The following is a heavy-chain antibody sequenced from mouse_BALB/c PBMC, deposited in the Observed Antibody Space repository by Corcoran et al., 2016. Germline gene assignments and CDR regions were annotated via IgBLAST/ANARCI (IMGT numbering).Heavy chain of an antibody. CDR3: ARTGYGYYFDY. D-gene: IGHD2-10*02. CDR2: INTYTGEP. Sequence: QIQLVQSGPGLKKPGETVKISCKASGYTFTNYGMNWVKQAPGKGLKWMGWINTYTGEPTYADDFKGRFAFSLETSASTAYLQINNLKNEDMATYFCARTGYGYYFDYWGQGTTLTVSS. CDR1: GYTFTNYG. V-gene: IGHV9-1*02. J-gene: IGHJ2*01.